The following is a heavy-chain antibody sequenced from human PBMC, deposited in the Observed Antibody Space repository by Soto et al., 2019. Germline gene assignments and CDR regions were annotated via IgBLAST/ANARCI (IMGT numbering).Heavy chain of an antibody. D-gene: IGHD3-10*01. Sequence: QVQLVESGGGVVQPGRSLRLSCAGSGFTFSDYAMHWVRQAPGKGLEWAAVISHDGSNRYSADSVKGRITISRDNSKNTLFLQMNSLRAEETAVYYCAKDRHGSGTRCDMDVWGQGTTVTVAS. CDR3: AKDRHGSGTRCDMDV. CDR1: GFTFSDYA. CDR2: ISHDGSNR. J-gene: IGHJ6*02. V-gene: IGHV3-30*18.